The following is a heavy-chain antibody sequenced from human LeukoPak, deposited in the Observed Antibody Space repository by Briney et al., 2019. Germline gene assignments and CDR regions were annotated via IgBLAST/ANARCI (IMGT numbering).Heavy chain of an antibody. D-gene: IGHD3-10*01. CDR1: GGSISSYY. CDR3: ARFLYGSGSDFDY. V-gene: IGHV4-59*12. Sequence: SETLSLTCTVSGGSISSYYWSWIRQPPGKGLEWIGYIYHSGSTYYNPSLKSRVTISVDRSKNQFSLKLSSVTAADTAVYYCARFLYGSGSDFDYWGQGTLVTVSS. J-gene: IGHJ4*02. CDR2: IYHSGST.